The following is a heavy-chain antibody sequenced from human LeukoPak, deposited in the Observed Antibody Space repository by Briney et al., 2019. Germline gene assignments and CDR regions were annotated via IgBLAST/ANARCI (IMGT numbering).Heavy chain of an antibody. D-gene: IGHD6-13*01. Sequence: PSETLSLTCAVYGGSFSGYYWSWIRQPPGKGLEWIGEINHSGSTNYNPSLKSRVTISVDTSKNQFSLKLSSVTAADTAVYYCATFKGRAAAGRIFDPWGQGTLVTVSS. V-gene: IGHV4-34*01. J-gene: IGHJ5*02. CDR3: ATFKGRAAAGRIFDP. CDR2: INHSGST. CDR1: GGSFSGYY.